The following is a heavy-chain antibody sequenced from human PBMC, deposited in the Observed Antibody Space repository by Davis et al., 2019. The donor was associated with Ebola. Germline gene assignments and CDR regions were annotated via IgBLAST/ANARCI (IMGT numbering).Heavy chain of an antibody. V-gene: IGHV3-11*06. CDR3: ARAPRGTEGALYYYYGMDV. CDR2: ISSSSSYT. J-gene: IGHJ6*02. CDR1: GFTFSDYY. D-gene: IGHD1-26*01. Sequence: PGGSLRLSCAASGFTFSDYYMSWIRQAPGKGLEWVSYISSSSSYTNYADSVKGRFTISRDNAKNSLYLQMNSLRAEDTAVYYCARAPRGTEGALYYYYGMDVWGQGTTVTVSS.